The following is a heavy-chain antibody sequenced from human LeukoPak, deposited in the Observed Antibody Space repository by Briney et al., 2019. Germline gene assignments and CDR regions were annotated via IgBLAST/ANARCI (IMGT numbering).Heavy chain of an antibody. Sequence: GASVKVSCKASGYTFTGYYMHWVRQAPGQGLEWMGWINPNSGGTNYAQKFQSRVTMTRDTSISTAYMELSRLRSDDTAVYYCARDRRDGYNYWYSDLWGRGTLVTVS. D-gene: IGHD5-24*01. V-gene: IGHV1-2*02. J-gene: IGHJ2*01. CDR1: GYTFTGYY. CDR2: INPNSGGT. CDR3: ARDRRDGYNYWYSDL.